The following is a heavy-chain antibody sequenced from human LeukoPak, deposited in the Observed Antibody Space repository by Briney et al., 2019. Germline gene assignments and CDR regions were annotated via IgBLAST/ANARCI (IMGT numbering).Heavy chain of an antibody. CDR2: INGDGSTT. CDR1: GFTFGSHW. D-gene: IGHD2-15*01. Sequence: GGSLRLSCAASGFTFGSHWMNRVRQAPGKGPVWVSRINGDGSTTVYADSVQGRFSISRDNAKSTLYLHMNSLRAGDTAVYYCAREGGGYCSGINCWKWFDPWGQGTLVTVSS. V-gene: IGHV3-74*01. CDR3: AREGGGYCSGINCWKWFDP. J-gene: IGHJ5*02.